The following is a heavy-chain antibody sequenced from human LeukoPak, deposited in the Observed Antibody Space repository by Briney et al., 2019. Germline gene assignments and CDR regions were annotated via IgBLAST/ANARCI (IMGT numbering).Heavy chain of an antibody. CDR2: ISSSGSTI. Sequence: PGGSLRLSCAASGFTFSDYYMSWFRQAPGKGLEWVSYISSSGSTIYYADSVKGRFTISRDNAKNSLYLQMNSLRAEDTAVYYCARSWYGSGSYYNRLDYWGQGTLVTVSS. V-gene: IGHV3-11*01. J-gene: IGHJ4*02. CDR1: GFTFSDYY. D-gene: IGHD3-10*01. CDR3: ARSWYGSGSYYNRLDY.